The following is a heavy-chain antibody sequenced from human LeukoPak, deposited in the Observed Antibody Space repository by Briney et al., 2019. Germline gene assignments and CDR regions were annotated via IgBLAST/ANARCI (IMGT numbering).Heavy chain of an antibody. CDR2: IYYSGST. D-gene: IGHD6-19*01. CDR1: GGSISSYY. V-gene: IGHV4-59*01. J-gene: IGHJ4*02. Sequence: AETLSLTCTVSGGSISSYYWSWIRQPPGKGLEWIGYIYYSGSTNYNPSLKSRVTISVDTSKNQFSLKLSSVTAADTAVYYCARGASSGWKDYWGQGTLVTVSS. CDR3: ARGASSGWKDY.